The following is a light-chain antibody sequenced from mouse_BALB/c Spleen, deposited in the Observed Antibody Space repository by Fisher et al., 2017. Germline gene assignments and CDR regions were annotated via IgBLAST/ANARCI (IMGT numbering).Light chain of an antibody. V-gene: IGKV14-100*01. J-gene: IGKJ1*01. CDR1: QGISSN. CDR3: QQGNTLPWT. CDR2: HGT. Sequence: DIVLTQSPSSMSVSLGDTVSITCHASQGISSNIGWLQQKPGKSFKGLIYHGTNLEDGVPSRFSGSGSGADYSLTISNLEQEDIATYFCQQGNTLPWTFGGGTKLEIK.